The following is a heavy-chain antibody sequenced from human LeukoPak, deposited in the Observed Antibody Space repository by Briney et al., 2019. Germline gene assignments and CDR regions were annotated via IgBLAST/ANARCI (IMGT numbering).Heavy chain of an antibody. J-gene: IGHJ4*02. V-gene: IGHV3-11*01. Sequence: GGSLRLSCATSGFTFSDYYFSWFRQAPGKGLEWISYISNNGDIIYYSDSVKGRFTISRDNAKNSLYLQMTSLRAADTAIYYCARDMAEDFSSSIFDYWGQGTLVTVSS. CDR3: ARDMAEDFSSSIFDY. CDR1: GFTFSDYY. CDR2: ISNNGDII. D-gene: IGHD6-6*01.